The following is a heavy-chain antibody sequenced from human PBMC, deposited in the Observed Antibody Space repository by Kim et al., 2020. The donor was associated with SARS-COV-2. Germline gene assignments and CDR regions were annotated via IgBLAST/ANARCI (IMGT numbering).Heavy chain of an antibody. V-gene: IGHV7-4-1*02. D-gene: IGHD3-22*01. CDR3: ARDLPGIYYDSSGYFTGFGGPGHARPLYYYYGMDV. CDR1: GYTFTSYA. Sequence: ASVKVSCKASGYTFTSYAMNWVRQAPGQGLEWMGWINTNTGNPTYAQGFTGRFVFSLDTSVSTAYLQISSLKAEDTAVYYCARDLPGIYYDSSGYFTGFGGPGHARPLYYYYGMDVWGQGTTVTVSS. CDR2: INTNTGNP. J-gene: IGHJ6*02.